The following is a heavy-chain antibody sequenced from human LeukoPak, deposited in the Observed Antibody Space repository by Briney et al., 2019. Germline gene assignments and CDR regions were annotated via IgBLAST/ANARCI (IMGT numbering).Heavy chain of an antibody. V-gene: IGHV3-48*03. J-gene: IGHJ6*02. Sequence: PGGSLRLSCAASGFTFSSYEMNWVRQAPGKGLEWVSYISSSGSTIYYADSVKGRFTISRDNAKNSLYLQMNSLRAEDTAVYYCARDDPHLLLPAYYYYGMDVWGQGTTVTVSS. CDR2: ISSSGSTI. D-gene: IGHD3-22*01. CDR3: ARDDPHLLLPAYYYYGMDV. CDR1: GFTFSSYE.